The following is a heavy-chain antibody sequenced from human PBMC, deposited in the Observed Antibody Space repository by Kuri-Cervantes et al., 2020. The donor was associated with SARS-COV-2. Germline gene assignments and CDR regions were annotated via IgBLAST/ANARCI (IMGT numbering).Heavy chain of an antibody. J-gene: IGHJ4*02. D-gene: IGHD3-22*01. CDR3: ARQKFHYYDSSGYQGATDY. CDR2: IYTGDSDT. V-gene: IGHV5-51*01. CDR1: GYSFTSYW. Sequence: GESLKTPCQGSGYSFTSYWIGWVRQMPGRGLEWMGNIYTGDSDTRYSPSFQGQVTISADKSISTAYLQWSSLKASETAMYYCARQKFHYYDSSGYQGATDYWGQGTLVTVSS.